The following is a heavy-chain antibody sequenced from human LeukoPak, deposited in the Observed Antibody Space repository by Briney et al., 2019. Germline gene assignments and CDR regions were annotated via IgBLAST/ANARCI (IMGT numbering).Heavy chain of an antibody. J-gene: IGHJ4*02. CDR1: GGSFSGYY. CDR2: TNHSGST. D-gene: IGHD3-22*01. CDR3: ARANYDSSGGDFDY. Sequence: SETLSLTCAVYGGSFSGYYWSWIRQPPGKGLEWIGETNHSGSTNYNPSLKSRVTISVDTSKNQFSLKLSPVTAADTAVYYCARANYDSSGGDFDYWGQGTLVTVSS. V-gene: IGHV4-34*01.